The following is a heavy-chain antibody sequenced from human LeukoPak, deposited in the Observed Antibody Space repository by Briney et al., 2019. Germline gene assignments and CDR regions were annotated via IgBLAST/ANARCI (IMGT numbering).Heavy chain of an antibody. J-gene: IGHJ5*02. D-gene: IGHD3-16*01. CDR2: IGGRGGST. Sequence: GGSLRLSCAASGFRFSDFTMAWVRQAPGKGPEWVSAIGGRGGSTYYADSLGGRFIISRDNSKDMVYLQMNSLKVEDTATYYCGKEGGAWGQGTKVTVSS. CDR1: GFRFSDFT. CDR3: GKEGGA. V-gene: IGHV3-23*01.